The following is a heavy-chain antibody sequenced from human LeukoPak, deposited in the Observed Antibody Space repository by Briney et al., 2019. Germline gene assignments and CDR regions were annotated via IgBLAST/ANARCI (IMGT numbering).Heavy chain of an antibody. J-gene: IGHJ4*02. D-gene: IGHD3-10*01. V-gene: IGHV3-30*04. CDR3: ARLYGSGSLDY. CDR1: GFTFSSYA. Sequence: GGSLRLSCAASGFTFSSYAMHWVRQAPGKGLEWVAVISYDGSNKYYADSVKGRFTISRDNSKNTLYLQMNSLRAEDTAVYYCARLYGSGSLDYWGQGTLVTVS. CDR2: ISYDGSNK.